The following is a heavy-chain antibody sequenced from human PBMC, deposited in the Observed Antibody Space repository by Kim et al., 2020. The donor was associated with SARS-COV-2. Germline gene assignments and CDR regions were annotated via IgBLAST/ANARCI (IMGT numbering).Heavy chain of an antibody. D-gene: IGHD3-3*01. CDR2: IKQDGNEK. V-gene: IGHV3-7*01. CDR1: GFTLSRYW. Sequence: GGSLRLSCAASGFTLSRYWMSWVRQAPGKGLEWVANIKQDGNEKYYVDSVKGRFTISRDNAKNSLHLEMNSLRAEDTAVYYCASNYDFWSSSQYGMYVWG. CDR3: ASNYDFWSSSQYGMYV. J-gene: IGHJ6*01.